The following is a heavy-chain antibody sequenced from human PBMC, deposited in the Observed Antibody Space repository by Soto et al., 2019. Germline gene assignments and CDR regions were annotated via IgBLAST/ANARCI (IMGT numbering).Heavy chain of an antibody. CDR3: ARLGNDYDNLTGFDY. CDR1: GYSFTSYW. V-gene: IGHV5-51*01. Sequence: GESLKISCKGSGYSFTSYWIGWVRQMPGKGLEWMGIIYPGDSDTRYSPSFQGQVTISADKSISTAYLQWSSLKASDTAMYYCARLGNDYDNLTGFDYWGQGTLVTVSS. D-gene: IGHD3-9*01. J-gene: IGHJ4*02. CDR2: IYPGDSDT.